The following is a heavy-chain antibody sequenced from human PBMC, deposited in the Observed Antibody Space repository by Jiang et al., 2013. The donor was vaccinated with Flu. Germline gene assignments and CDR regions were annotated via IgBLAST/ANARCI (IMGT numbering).Heavy chain of an antibody. CDR2: INGNSRYI. CDR3: ARADLVGNYLYYMDV. CDR1: GFTFTSYT. V-gene: IGHV3-21*01. Sequence: VQLVESGGGLVKPGGSLRLSCEASGFTFTSYTMTWVRQAPGKGLEWVSSINGNSRYIYYAESVKGRFTISRDNAQNSLSLLMNGLRPEDTALYYCARADLVGNYLYYMDVWGKGTTVTVSS. J-gene: IGHJ6*03. D-gene: IGHD3-10*01.